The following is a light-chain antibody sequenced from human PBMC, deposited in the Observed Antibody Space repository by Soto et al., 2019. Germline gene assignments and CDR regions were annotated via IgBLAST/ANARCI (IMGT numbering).Light chain of an antibody. CDR3: GSWDTSLSAHV. CDR2: DDD. Sequence: QSALTQPPSVSAAPGQKVTISCSGSSSNIGGNSVSWYQQLPGTAPKLLIYDDDKRPSGIPDRFSGSKSGTSATLGITGFRTGDEADYYCGSWDTSLSAHVFGTGTKVTV. J-gene: IGLJ1*01. V-gene: IGLV1-51*01. CDR1: SSNIGGNS.